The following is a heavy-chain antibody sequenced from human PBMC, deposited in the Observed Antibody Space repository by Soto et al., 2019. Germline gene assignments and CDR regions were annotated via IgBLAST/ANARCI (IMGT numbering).Heavy chain of an antibody. CDR1: GYTFTSYD. CDR3: ARDLRTGTTGY. J-gene: IGHJ4*02. D-gene: IGHD1-7*01. V-gene: IGHV1-8*01. CDR2: MNPNSGNT. Sequence: ASVKVSCKASGYTFTSYDINWVRQATGQGLEWMGWMNPNSGNTGYAQKFQGRVTITRNNSMSTAYMELSSLRSEDTAVYYCARDLRTGTTGYWGQGTLVTVSS.